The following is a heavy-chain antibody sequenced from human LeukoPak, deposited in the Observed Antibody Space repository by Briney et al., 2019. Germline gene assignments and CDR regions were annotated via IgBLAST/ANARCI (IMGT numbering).Heavy chain of an antibody. D-gene: IGHD2-21*02. CDR2: TYYRSKWYN. CDR3: AKAGAYCGGDCYPYYFDY. CDR1: GDSVSSNSAA. J-gene: IGHJ4*02. V-gene: IGHV6-1*01. Sequence: SQTLSLTCAISGDSVSSNSAAWNWIRQSPSRGLEWLGRTYYRSKWYNDYAVSVKSRITINPDTSKNQFSLQLNSVTPEDTAVYYCAKAGAYCGGDCYPYYFDYWGQGTLVTVSS.